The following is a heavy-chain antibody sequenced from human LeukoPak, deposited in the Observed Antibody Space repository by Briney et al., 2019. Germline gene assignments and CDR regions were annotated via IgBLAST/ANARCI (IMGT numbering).Heavy chain of an antibody. CDR2: ISYDGSSK. D-gene: IGHD1-26*01. CDR3: AKELVGAKKLYYFDY. CDR1: GFTFSTYA. J-gene: IGHJ4*02. V-gene: IGHV3-30*04. Sequence: GGSLRLSCAASGFTFSTYAMHWVRQAPGKGLEWVAVISYDGSSKYYADSVKGRFTISRDNSKNTLYLQMNSLRAEDTAVYYCAKELVGAKKLYYFDYWGQGTLVTVSS.